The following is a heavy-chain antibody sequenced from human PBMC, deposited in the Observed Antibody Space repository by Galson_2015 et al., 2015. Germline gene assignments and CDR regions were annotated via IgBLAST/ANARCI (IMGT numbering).Heavy chain of an antibody. CDR3: ASPLTDFEILICFPYYFMAV. D-gene: IGHD3-9*01. CDR1: GGTFSSYA. V-gene: IGHV1-69*13. Sequence: SVKVSCKASGGTFSSYAISWVRQAPGQGLEWMGGIIPIFGTANYAQKFQGRVTITADESTSTAFMELSSLRSEDTAVYYCASPLTDFEILICFPYYFMAVSRKCTTVTVS. CDR2: IIPIFGTA. J-gene: IGHJ6*03.